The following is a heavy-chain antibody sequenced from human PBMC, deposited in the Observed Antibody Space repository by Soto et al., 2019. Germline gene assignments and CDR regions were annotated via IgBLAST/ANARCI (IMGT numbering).Heavy chain of an antibody. Sequence: QVQLVQSGAEVKKPGSSVKVSCKASGGTFSSYAISWVRQAPGQGLEWMGGIIPIFGTANYAQKFQGRVTINAAEYTSKAYVELSSLRSEDTAVYYCAGDGAHSSSFLFWYFDLWGRGSRVTVSS. V-gene: IGHV1-69*01. CDR1: GGTFSSYA. CDR2: IIPIFGTA. J-gene: IGHJ2*01. D-gene: IGHD6-13*01. CDR3: AGDGAHSSSFLFWYFDL.